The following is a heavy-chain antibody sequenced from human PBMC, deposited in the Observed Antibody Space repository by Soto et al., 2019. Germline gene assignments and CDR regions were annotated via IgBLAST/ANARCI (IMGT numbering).Heavy chain of an antibody. CDR3: ARDVNWNPSLKDYNWFDP. CDR1: GGSVSSGSYY. CDR2: IYYSGST. D-gene: IGHD1-20*01. J-gene: IGHJ5*02. V-gene: IGHV4-61*01. Sequence: SETLSLTCTVSGGSVSSGSYYWSWIRQPPGKGLEWIGYIYYSGSTNYNPSLKSRVTISVDTSKNQFSLKLSSVTAADTAVYYCARDVNWNPSLKDYNWFDPWGQGTLVTVSS.